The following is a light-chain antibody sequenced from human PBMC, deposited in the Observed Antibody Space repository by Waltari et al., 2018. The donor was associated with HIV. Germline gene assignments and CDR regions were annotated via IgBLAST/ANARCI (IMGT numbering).Light chain of an antibody. J-gene: IGKJ2*01. CDR1: QNVLSTSSKKNF. CDR3: QQYYYIPYT. Sequence: DIVLTQSPDSLAVSLGERATINCKSRQNVLSTSSKKNFLAWYQQKPGQSPKLLIYWASNRESGVPDRFSGSGSGRNFSLTISSLQAEDVAVYFCQQYYYIPYTFGQGTKLEIK. CDR2: WAS. V-gene: IGKV4-1*01.